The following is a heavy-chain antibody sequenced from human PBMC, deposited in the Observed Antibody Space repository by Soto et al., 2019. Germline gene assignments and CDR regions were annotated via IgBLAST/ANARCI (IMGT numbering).Heavy chain of an antibody. CDR2: IYYSGST. Sequence: SETLSLTCTVSGGSISSGGYYWSWIRQHPGKGLEWIGYIYYSGSTYYNPSLKSRVTISVDTSKNQFSLKLSSVTAADTAVYYCARDRGYDILTGYYELAFDIWGQGTMVTVSS. V-gene: IGHV4-31*03. CDR3: ARDRGYDILTGYYELAFDI. D-gene: IGHD3-9*01. J-gene: IGHJ3*02. CDR1: GGSISSGGYY.